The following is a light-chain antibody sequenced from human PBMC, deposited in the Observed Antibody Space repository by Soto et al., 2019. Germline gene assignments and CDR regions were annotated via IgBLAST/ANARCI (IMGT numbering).Light chain of an antibody. Sequence: DILLTQSPSSVSASVGDRVTIICRASQGISSWLAWYQQKPGKAPELLIYAASNLQSGVPSRFSGSGSGTDFTLTISSLEPEDFATYFCQQAHSFPPTCGQGTKLEI. CDR1: QGISSW. CDR2: AAS. CDR3: QQAHSFPPT. V-gene: IGKV1-12*01. J-gene: IGKJ2*01.